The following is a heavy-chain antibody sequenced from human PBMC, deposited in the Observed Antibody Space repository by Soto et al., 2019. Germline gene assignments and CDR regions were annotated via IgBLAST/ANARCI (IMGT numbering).Heavy chain of an antibody. D-gene: IGHD1-1*01. CDR3: ARNNDFDC. CDR2: MSSSGGLI. Sequence: EVQLVESGGGLVKPGGSLRLSCAASGFTFTSYSINWVRLAPGKGLEWVSAMSSSGGLIFYADSVKGRFTMSRDDASNSVYLKMNSLRAEDTAVYYCARNNDFDCWRQRTLATVSP. J-gene: IGHJ4*02. V-gene: IGHV3-21*01. CDR1: GFTFTSYS.